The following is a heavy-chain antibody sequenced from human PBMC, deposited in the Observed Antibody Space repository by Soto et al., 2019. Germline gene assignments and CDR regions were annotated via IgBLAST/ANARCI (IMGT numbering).Heavy chain of an antibody. J-gene: IGHJ4*02. V-gene: IGHV4-31*03. D-gene: IGHD3-10*01. CDR1: GGSISSGSHY. CDR2: IYYSGST. Sequence: PSETLSLTCTVSGGSISSGSHYWNWIRQHPGKGLEWIGYIYYSGSTYYNPSLKSRVTISVDTSKNQFSLKLTSVTAADTAVYYCARVGETYGSGSYYFDYWGQGTLVTVSS. CDR3: ARVGETYGSGSYYFDY.